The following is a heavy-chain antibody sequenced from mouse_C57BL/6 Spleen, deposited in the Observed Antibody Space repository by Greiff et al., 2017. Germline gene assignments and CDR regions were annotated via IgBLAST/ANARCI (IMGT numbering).Heavy chain of an antibody. V-gene: IGHV5-17*01. J-gene: IGHJ3*01. CDR3: ARDFVFRITPFAY. Sequence: EVNLVESGGGLVKPGGSLKLSCAASGFTFSDYGMHWVRQAPEKGLEWVAYISSGSSTIYYADTVKGRFTISRDNAKNTLFLQMTSLRSEDTAMYYCARDFVFRITPFAYWGQGTLVTVSA. D-gene: IGHD1-1*01. CDR1: GFTFSDYG. CDR2: ISSGSSTI.